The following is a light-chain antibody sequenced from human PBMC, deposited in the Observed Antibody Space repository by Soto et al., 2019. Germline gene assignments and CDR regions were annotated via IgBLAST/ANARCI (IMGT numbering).Light chain of an antibody. V-gene: IGLV1-51*02. CDR2: ENN. CDR3: GTWDSSLSAGE. CDR1: YSNIGNNY. J-gene: IGLJ3*02. Sequence: QSVLTQPPSVSAAPGQKVTISCSGSYSNIGNNYVSWYQQLPGTAPKLLIYENNKRPSGIPDRFSGSKSGTSATLGITGLQTGDEADYYCGTWDSSLSAGEFGGGTKVTVL.